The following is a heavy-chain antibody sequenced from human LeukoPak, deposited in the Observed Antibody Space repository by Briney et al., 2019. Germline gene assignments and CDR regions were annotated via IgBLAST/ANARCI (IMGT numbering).Heavy chain of an antibody. D-gene: IGHD3-3*01. V-gene: IGHV1-2*02. CDR1: GYTFTGYY. CDR3: ARGFDFWSGYSFDP. CDR2: INPNSGGT. Sequence: GASVKVSCKASGYTFTGYYMHWVRQAPGQGLEWMGWINPNSGGTNYAQKFQGRVTMTRDTSISTAYMELSRLRSDDTAVYYCARGFDFWSGYSFDPWGQGTLATVSS. J-gene: IGHJ5*02.